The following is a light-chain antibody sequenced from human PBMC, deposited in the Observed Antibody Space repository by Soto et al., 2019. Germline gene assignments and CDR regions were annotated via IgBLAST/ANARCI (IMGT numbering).Light chain of an antibody. CDR2: EVS. CDR3: SSYTITTTVL. CDR1: SSDIGDYDY. J-gene: IGLJ2*01. V-gene: IGLV2-14*01. Sequence: QSALTQPASVSGSPGQSITISCSGTSSDIGDYDYVSWYQQHTGKAPKLIIYEVSNRSPGVSNRFSGSKSGNTASLTISGLRAEDEGDYYCSSYTITTTVLFGAGTKLTVL.